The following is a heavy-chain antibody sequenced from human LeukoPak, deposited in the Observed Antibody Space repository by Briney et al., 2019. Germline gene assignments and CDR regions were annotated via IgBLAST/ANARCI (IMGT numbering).Heavy chain of an antibody. J-gene: IGHJ4*02. D-gene: IGHD6-13*01. CDR3: AIGMAAAGTFEY. CDR1: GYTFAAYY. Sequence: ASVKVSCKASGYTFAAYYLYWVRQAPGRGLEWMGRINPNGGGTDYAQKFQGRVTMTRDTSISTAYMELSSLRSDDTAVYYCAIGMAAAGTFEYWGQGTLVTVSS. V-gene: IGHV1-2*06. CDR2: INPNGGGT.